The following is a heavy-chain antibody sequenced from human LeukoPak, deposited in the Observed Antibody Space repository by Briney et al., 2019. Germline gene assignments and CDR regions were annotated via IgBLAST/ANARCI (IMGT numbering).Heavy chain of an antibody. CDR3: ARGGGHVVPDWFDP. Sequence: SETLSLTCTVSGGSISSGGYYWSWIRQHPGKGLEWIGYIYYSGSTYYNPSLKSRVTISVDTSKNQFSLKLSSVTAADTAVYYCARGGGHVVPDWFDPWGQGTLVTVSS. V-gene: IGHV4-31*03. CDR2: IYYSGST. J-gene: IGHJ5*02. CDR1: GGSISSGGYY. D-gene: IGHD2-21*02.